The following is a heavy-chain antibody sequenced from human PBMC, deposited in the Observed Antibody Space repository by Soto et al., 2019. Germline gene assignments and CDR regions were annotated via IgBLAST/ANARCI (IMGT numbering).Heavy chain of an antibody. V-gene: IGHV3-21*01. CDR2: ISSSSSYI. CDR3: ARVIAAAGPYYFDY. Sequence: EVQLVESGGGLVKPGGSLRLSCAASGFTFSSYSMNWVRQAPGKGLEWVSSISSSSSYIYYADSVKGRFTISRDNAKNSLYLQMNSLRAEDTAVYYCARVIAAAGPYYFDYLGQGTLVTVSS. D-gene: IGHD6-13*01. J-gene: IGHJ4*02. CDR1: GFTFSSYS.